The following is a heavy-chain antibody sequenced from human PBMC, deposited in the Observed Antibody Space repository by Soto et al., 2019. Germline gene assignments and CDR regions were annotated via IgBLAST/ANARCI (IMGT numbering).Heavy chain of an antibody. CDR1: GGSISSNY. CDR2: IYYSGST. CDR3: ARITGGSALDY. J-gene: IGHJ4*02. V-gene: IGHV4-59*01. D-gene: IGHD6-25*01. Sequence: SETLSLTCTVSGGSISSNYWSWIRQPPGKGLEWIGYIYYSGSTNYNPSLKSRVTTSVDTSKNQFSLKLSSVTAADTAVYYCARITGGSALDYWGQGTLVTVSS.